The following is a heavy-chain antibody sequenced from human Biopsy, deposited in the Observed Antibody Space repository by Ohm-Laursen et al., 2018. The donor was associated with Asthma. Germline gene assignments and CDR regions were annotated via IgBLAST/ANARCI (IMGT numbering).Heavy chain of an antibody. V-gene: IGHV4-61*08. CDR1: YGSITSGGYY. D-gene: IGHD2-15*01. J-gene: IGHJ5*02. Sequence: SETLSLTCTVSYGSITSGGYYWTWIRQHPGKGLEYIGDVSHTGSTNYNPSLKSRVTMSLDTSKSQFSLRLTSVTPADTAVYYCARLADCSGGACYSYGWFDPWGQGTRVTVSS. CDR2: VSHTGST. CDR3: ARLADCSGGACYSYGWFDP.